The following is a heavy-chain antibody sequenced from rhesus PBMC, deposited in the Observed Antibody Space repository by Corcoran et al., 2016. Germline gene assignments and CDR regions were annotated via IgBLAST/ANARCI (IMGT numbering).Heavy chain of an antibody. J-gene: IGHJ3*01. Sequence: QVQLQESGPGLVKPSETLSLTCAVSGGSISASYYWHWIRQPPRKGLEWIGNIYGSSGSTYYNPSLKSRVTISKDTSKNQFSRKLSSVTAADTAVYYCARIPWGGYEDACDFGGQGLRVTVSS. V-gene: IGHV4S7*01. CDR3: ARIPWGGYEDACDF. CDR2: IYGSSGST. CDR1: GGSISASYY. D-gene: IGHD3-34*01.